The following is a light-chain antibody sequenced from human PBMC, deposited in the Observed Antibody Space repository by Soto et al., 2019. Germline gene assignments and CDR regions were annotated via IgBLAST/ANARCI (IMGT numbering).Light chain of an antibody. CDR3: QLLTFYPIT. Sequence: CRASQGINTFLAWYQQKAGKAPKLLIYAASTLQSGVPSRFSGSGSGTDFALTIISLQSEDFTPYYCQLLTFYPITFAQGGLLEIK. CDR2: AAS. CDR1: QGINTF. V-gene: IGKV1-9*01. J-gene: IGKJ5*01.